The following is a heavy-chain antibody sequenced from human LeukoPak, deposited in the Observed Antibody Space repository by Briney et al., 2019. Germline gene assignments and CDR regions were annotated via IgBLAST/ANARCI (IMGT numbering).Heavy chain of an antibody. D-gene: IGHD4-23*01. Sequence: GGSLRLSCAASGFSVSGNYMSWVRQAPGKGLEWVSFIHTSGSTFYADSVKGRFTISRDNSKNTVYLQMNDLRAEDTAVYYCAGYGGYSFWGQGTLVTVSS. V-gene: IGHV3-66*01. J-gene: IGHJ4*02. CDR2: IHTSGST. CDR1: GFSVSGNY. CDR3: AGYGGYSF.